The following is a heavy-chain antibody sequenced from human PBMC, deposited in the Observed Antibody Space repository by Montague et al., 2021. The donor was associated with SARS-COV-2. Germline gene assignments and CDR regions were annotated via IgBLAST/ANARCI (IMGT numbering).Heavy chain of an antibody. CDR1: GGSITSSSYY. D-gene: IGHD3-10*01. CDR3: VSLWKYGSGSHYAPWDYYNYGDD. J-gene: IGHJ6*03. Sequence: SETLSLTCSVSGGSITSSSYYWGWIRQSPDKGLEWIGNIYYSGSTYYXPSLKSRVTISVDTSKYQFSLKLSSVTAADTAVYYCVSLWKYGSGSHYAPWDYYNYGDDGGEGTTITASS. V-gene: IGHV4-39*01. CDR2: IYYSGST.